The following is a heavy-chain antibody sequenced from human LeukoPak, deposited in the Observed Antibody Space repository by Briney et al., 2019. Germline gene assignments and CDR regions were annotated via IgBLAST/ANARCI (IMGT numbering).Heavy chain of an antibody. Sequence: GESLKISCKGSEYSFTNDWIGWVRQMPGKGLEWMGIIYPGDSDTRYSPSFQGQVTISADKSISTAYLQWSSLKASDTAMYYCARLDVGYSTQTPKGWFDPWGQGTLVTVSS. J-gene: IGHJ5*02. CDR1: EYSFTNDW. CDR3: ARLDVGYSTQTPKGWFDP. V-gene: IGHV5-51*01. D-gene: IGHD6-13*01. CDR2: IYPGDSDT.